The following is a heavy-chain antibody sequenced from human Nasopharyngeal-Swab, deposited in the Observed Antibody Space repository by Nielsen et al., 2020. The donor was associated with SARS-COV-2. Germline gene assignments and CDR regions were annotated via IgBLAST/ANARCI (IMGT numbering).Heavy chain of an antibody. Sequence: GESLKISCAASGFTFSSYAMHWVRQAPGKGLEWVAVISYDGSNKYYADSVKGRFTISRDNSKNTLYLQMNSLRAEDTAVYYCARDFPTPPYYDFWSGLQLDYWGQGTLVTVSS. V-gene: IGHV3-30-3*01. CDR2: ISYDGSNK. D-gene: IGHD3-3*01. J-gene: IGHJ4*02. CDR1: GFTFSSYA. CDR3: ARDFPTPPYYDFWSGLQLDY.